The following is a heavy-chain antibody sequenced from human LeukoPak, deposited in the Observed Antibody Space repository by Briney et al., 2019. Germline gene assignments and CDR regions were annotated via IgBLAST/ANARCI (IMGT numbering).Heavy chain of an antibody. J-gene: IGHJ4*02. CDR3: VKNSGWYCLDY. D-gene: IGHD6-13*01. V-gene: IGHV3-7*03. CDR1: GFSXXXXX. Sequence: GGSLRLSCAASGFSXXXXXXTWVRQAPGKXXXRXXXIXXXXXXXXXXXXXXXXXXXSXXNAKNSXXLQXNSLRAEDTAVYYCVKNSGWYCLDYWGQGTLVTVSS. CDR2: IXXXXXXX.